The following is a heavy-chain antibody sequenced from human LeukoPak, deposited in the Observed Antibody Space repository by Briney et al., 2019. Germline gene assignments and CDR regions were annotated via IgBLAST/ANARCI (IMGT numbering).Heavy chain of an antibody. CDR2: INPNSGGT. J-gene: IGHJ1*01. Sequence: ASVKVSCKASGYTFTGYYMHWVRQAPGQGLEWMGWINPNSGGTNYAQKFQGRVTMTRDTSISTAYMELSRLRSDDTAVYYCARINRWWATTTYFQHWGQGTLVTVSS. CDR1: GYTFTGYY. V-gene: IGHV1-2*02. D-gene: IGHD2-15*01. CDR3: ARINRWWATTTYFQH.